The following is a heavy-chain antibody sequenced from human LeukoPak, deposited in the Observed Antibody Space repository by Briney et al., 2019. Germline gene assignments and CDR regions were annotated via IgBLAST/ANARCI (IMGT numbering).Heavy chain of an antibody. J-gene: IGHJ4*02. CDR3: ASAPGIAVAGTDY. V-gene: IGHV1-2*02. Sequence: ASVKVSCKASGYTFTGYYMHWVRQAPGQGLEWMGWINPDSGGTNYAQKFQGRVTMTRDTSISTAYMELRSLRSDDTAVYYCASAPGIAVAGTDYWGQGTLVTVSS. CDR2: INPDSGGT. D-gene: IGHD6-19*01. CDR1: GYTFTGYY.